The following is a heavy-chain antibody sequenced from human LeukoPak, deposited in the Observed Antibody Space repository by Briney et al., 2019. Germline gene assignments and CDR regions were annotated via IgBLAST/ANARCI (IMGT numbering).Heavy chain of an antibody. D-gene: IGHD3-22*01. CDR2: IYYSGST. CDR3: AKSGRRYYDSSGYYDSDFDY. V-gene: IGHV4-59*01. J-gene: IGHJ4*02. Sequence: SETLSLTCSVSGVSISSYYWSWIRQPPGKGLEWIGYIYYSGSTNYNPSLKSRITISVDTSKNQFSLKLSSVTAADTAVYYCAKSGRRYYDSSGYYDSDFDYWGQGTLVTVSS. CDR1: GVSISSYY.